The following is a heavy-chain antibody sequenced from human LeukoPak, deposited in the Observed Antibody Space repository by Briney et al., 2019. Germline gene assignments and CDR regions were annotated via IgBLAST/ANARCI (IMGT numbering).Heavy chain of an antibody. CDR2: MNPNSGNT. D-gene: IGHD6-19*01. Sequence: GASVKVSCKASGGTFSSYDINWVRQATGQGLEWMGWMNPNSGNTGYAQKFQGRVTMTRNTSISTAYMELSSLRSEDTAVYYCARGQFLYSSGWNADNWFDPWGQGTLVTVSS. CDR3: ARGQFLYSSGWNADNWFDP. V-gene: IGHV1-8*02. CDR1: GGTFSSYD. J-gene: IGHJ5*02.